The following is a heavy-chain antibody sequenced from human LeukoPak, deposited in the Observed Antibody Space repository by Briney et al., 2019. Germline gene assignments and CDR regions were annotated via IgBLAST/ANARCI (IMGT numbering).Heavy chain of an antibody. D-gene: IGHD3-22*01. CDR1: GYTFTGYY. CDR2: INPNSGGT. V-gene: IGHV1-2*02. Sequence: ASVKVSCKASGYTFTGYYMHWVRQAPGQGLEWMGWINPNSGGTNYAQKFQGRVTMTRDTSISTAYMELSRLRSDDTAVYYCARGGVYYYDSSGYYPPEVWGQGTLVTVSS. J-gene: IGHJ4*02. CDR3: ARGGVYYYDSSGYYPPEV.